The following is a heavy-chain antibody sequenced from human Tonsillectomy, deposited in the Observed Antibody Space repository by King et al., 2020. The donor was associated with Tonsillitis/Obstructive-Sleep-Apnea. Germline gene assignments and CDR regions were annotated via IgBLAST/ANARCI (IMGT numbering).Heavy chain of an antibody. D-gene: IGHD2-2*01. CDR2: IKSKTNGGTT. Sequence: VQLVESGGGLVKPGGSLRLSCAASGFTFSNAWMSWVRQAPGKGLEWLGRIKSKTNGGTTDYAAPVKGRFTISRDDSKNTLYLQMNSLKTEDPAGYYCTRDGGYCSSTSCYYYYMDVWGKGTTVTVSS. J-gene: IGHJ6*03. V-gene: IGHV3-15*01. CDR3: TRDGGYCSSTSCYYYYMDV. CDR1: GFTFSNAW.